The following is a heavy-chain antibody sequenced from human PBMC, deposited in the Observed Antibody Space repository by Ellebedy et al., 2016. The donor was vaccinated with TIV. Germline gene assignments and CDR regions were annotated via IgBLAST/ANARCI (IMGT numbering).Heavy chain of an antibody. V-gene: IGHV1-2*02. CDR2: INPNSGGT. J-gene: IGHJ4*02. CDR1: GYTFTSYY. Sequence: ASVKVSCXASGYTFTSYYMHWVRQAPGQGLEWMGWINPNSGGTNYAQKFQGRVTMTRDTSISTAYMELSRLRSDDTAVYYCARDGVSGDYDGLDYWGQGTLVTVSS. CDR3: ARDGVSGDYDGLDY. D-gene: IGHD4-23*01.